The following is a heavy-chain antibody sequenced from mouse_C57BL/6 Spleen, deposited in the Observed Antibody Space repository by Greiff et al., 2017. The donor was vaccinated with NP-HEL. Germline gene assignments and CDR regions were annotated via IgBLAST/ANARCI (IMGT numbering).Heavy chain of an antibody. V-gene: IGHV3-6*01. J-gene: IGHJ2*01. D-gene: IGHD3-2*02. Sequence: ESGPGLVKPSQSLSLTCSVTGYSITSGYYWNWIRQFPGNKLEWMGYISYDGSNNYNPSLKNRISITRDTSKNQFFLKLNSVTTEDTATYYCARDQDLDYWGQGTTLTVSS. CDR2: ISYDGSN. CDR3: ARDQDLDY. CDR1: GYSITSGYY.